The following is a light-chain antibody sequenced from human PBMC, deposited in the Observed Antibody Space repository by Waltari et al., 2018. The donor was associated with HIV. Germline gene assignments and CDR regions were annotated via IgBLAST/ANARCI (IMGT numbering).Light chain of an antibody. J-gene: IGKJ3*01. Sequence: DIQVTQSPSFLSASVGDRVTMTCRASHDVETYLAWYHQQPGKAPKLLGYSISTLQSGVPSRFSGSGSGTEFTLTISGLQPEDFATYYCQQLHSFPFTFGPGTKVDI. CDR3: QQLHSFPFT. V-gene: IGKV1-9*01. CDR2: SIS. CDR1: HDVETY.